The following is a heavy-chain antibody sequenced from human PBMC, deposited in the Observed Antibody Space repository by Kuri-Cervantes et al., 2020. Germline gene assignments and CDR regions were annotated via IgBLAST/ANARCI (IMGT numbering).Heavy chain of an antibody. CDR2: IYTSGST. D-gene: IGHD3-3*01. CDR1: GGSISSYY. CDR3: ARGSIPGSGYYTEYYFDY. Sequence: SETLSLTCTVSGGSISSYYWSWIRQPAGKGLEWIGRIYTSGSTNYNPSLKSRVTISVDTSKNQFSLKLSSVTAADTAVYYCARGSIPGSGYYTEYYFDYWGQGTLVTVSS. V-gene: IGHV4-4*07. J-gene: IGHJ4*02.